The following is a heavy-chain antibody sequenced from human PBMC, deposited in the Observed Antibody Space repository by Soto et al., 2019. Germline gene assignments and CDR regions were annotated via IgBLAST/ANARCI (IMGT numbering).Heavy chain of an antibody. CDR1: GGSINSGGYY. J-gene: IGHJ4*02. CDR2: INYSGST. Sequence: SETLSLTCTVSGGSINSGGYYWSWIRQHPGKGLEWIGYINYSGSTNYNASLKSRVIISRDTSKNQLSLNLSSVTAADTAIYYCARNYYNSKAYGYWGQGTLVTVSS. D-gene: IGHD3-22*01. V-gene: IGHV4-31*03. CDR3: ARNYYNSKAYGY.